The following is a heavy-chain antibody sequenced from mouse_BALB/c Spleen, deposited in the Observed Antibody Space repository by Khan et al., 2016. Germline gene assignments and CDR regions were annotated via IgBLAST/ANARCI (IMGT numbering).Heavy chain of an antibody. J-gene: IGHJ3*01. CDR3: ARNGNRYERTWFAY. CDR1: GCSITSDYA. D-gene: IGHD2-14*01. CDR2: ISYSGST. Sequence: EVKLEESGPGLVKPSQSLSLTCTVTGCSITSDYAWNWIRQFPGNKLEWMGYISYSGSTSYNPSLKSRISITRDTSKNQFFLQLNSVTTEDTATYYCARNGNRYERTWFAYWGQGTLVTVAA. V-gene: IGHV3-2*02.